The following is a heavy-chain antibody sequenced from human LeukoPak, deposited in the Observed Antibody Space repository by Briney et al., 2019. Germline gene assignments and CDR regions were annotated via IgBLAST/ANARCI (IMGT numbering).Heavy chain of an antibody. CDR2: ISYDGSNK. CDR3: AKDREQLVRGAWVSPNQEGVFDY. Sequence: SGGSLRLSCAASGFTFSSYAMHWVRQAPGKGLEWVAVISYDGSNKYYADSVKGRFTISRDNSKNTLYLQMNSLRAEDTAVYYCAKDREQLVRGAWVSPNQEGVFDYWGQGTLVTVSS. D-gene: IGHD6-13*01. CDR1: GFTFSSYA. V-gene: IGHV3-30*04. J-gene: IGHJ4*02.